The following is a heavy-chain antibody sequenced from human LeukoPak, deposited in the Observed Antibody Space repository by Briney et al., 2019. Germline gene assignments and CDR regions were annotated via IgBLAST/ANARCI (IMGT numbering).Heavy chain of an antibody. CDR3: ARQSRGIAVAGLDY. D-gene: IGHD6-19*01. CDR1: GGSISSYY. J-gene: IGHJ4*02. Sequence: SETLSLTCIVSGGSISSYYWTWIRQPPGKGLEWIGYIYYNGSTYYNPSLKSRVTISVDTSKNQFSLNLNSVTAAHTAVYYCARQSRGIAVAGLDYWGQGILVTVSS. CDR2: IYYNGST. V-gene: IGHV4-59*08.